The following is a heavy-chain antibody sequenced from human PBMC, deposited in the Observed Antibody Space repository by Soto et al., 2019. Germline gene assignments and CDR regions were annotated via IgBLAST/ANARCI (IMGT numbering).Heavy chain of an antibody. CDR1: GGSINNYY. CDR2: IYYSGST. D-gene: IGHD3-16*01. J-gene: IGHJ4*02. Sequence: QVQLQESGPGLVKPSETLSLSCTVSGGSINNYYWSWIRQPPGKGLEWIGYIYYSGSTNYNPSLKSRVTISVATSKNQCSLKLNSVTAADTAVYYCARHLGWAEHDYWGQGTLVTVSS. CDR3: ARHLGWAEHDY. V-gene: IGHV4-59*08.